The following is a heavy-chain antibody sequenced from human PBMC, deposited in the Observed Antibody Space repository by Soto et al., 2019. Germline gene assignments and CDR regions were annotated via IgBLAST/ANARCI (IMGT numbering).Heavy chain of an antibody. J-gene: IGHJ4*02. CDR3: ARDLVRGSGSLGH. Sequence: EVQLVESGGGLVQPGGSLRLSCAASGFTFSNSWMHWVRQVPGKGLVWVSRIRGDGNDANYADSVKGRFTSSRDNAKNTLDLQMNSLRAEDTAVYYCARDLVRGSGSLGHWGQGTLVTVSS. CDR2: IRGDGNDA. V-gene: IGHV3-74*01. D-gene: IGHD3-10*01. CDR1: GFTFSNSW.